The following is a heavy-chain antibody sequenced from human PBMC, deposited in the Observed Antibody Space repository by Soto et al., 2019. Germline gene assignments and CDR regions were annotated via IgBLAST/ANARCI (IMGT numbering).Heavy chain of an antibody. J-gene: IGHJ3*01. CDR2: LYDVDGT. CDR3: ASWHEREHAYDV. Sequence: DVPLVESGGGLIQPGESLRLSCAAFGLTVSGKTYVAWVRQAPGKGLEWVSALYDVDGTYYADSVKGRFTTSRDSAKTTVYLQMNGLRPDDTAVYYCASWHEREHAYDVWCQGTTVTVSS. CDR1: GLTVSGKTY. D-gene: IGHD1-1*01. V-gene: IGHV3-53*01.